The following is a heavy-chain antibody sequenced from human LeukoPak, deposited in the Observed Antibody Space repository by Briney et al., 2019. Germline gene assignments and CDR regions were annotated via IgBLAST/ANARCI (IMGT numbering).Heavy chain of an antibody. CDR3: ARQTGSGLFTLP. V-gene: IGHV4-39*01. CDR2: IYYSGST. J-gene: IGHJ4*02. Sequence: SETLSLTCKVSGGSISSSSNYWGWIRHPPGKGLEWIGSIYYSGSTYYNPSLKSRVTISVDTSKNQFSLKLSSVTAADTAMYYCARQTGSGLFTLPGGQGTLVTVSS. D-gene: IGHD3/OR15-3a*01. CDR1: GGSISSSSNY.